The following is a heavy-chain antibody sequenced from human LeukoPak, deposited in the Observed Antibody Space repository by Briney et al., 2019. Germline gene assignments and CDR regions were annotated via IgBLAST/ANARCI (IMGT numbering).Heavy chain of an antibody. CDR1: GGSFSSSSYY. J-gene: IGHJ4*02. CDR2: ICYSGST. D-gene: IGHD5-18*01. V-gene: IGHV4-39*01. CDR3: ARRLGYSYGLTDY. Sequence: PSETLSLTCTVSGGSFSSSSYYWGWIRQPPGKGLEWIGSICYSGSTYYSPSLNSRVTISVDTSKNQYSLNLSSVTSARSAVYYCARRLGYSYGLTDYWGQGTLVTVSS.